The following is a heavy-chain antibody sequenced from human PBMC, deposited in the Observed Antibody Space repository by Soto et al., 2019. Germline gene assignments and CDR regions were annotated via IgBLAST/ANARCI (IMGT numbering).Heavy chain of an antibody. D-gene: IGHD3-3*01. J-gene: IGHJ6*02. Sequence: EVQLLESGGGVVQPGGSLRLSCAASGFTFSSYAMSWVRQAPGKGLEWVSSISGRGGSTYYADSVKGRFTISRDNSKNTRYLKMNSLRAEDTAVYYCAKWSAPPYYYGMDVWGQGTTVTVSS. CDR1: GFTFSSYA. CDR3: AKWSAPPYYYGMDV. V-gene: IGHV3-23*01. CDR2: ISGRGGST.